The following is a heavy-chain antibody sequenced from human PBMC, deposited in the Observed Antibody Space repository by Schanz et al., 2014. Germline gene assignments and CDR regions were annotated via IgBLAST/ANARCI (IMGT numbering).Heavy chain of an antibody. J-gene: IGHJ5*02. CDR3: TSMATIPRNWFDP. CDR1: GFTFSSFA. Sequence: EVQLLESGGGLVQPGGSLRLSCEASGFTFSSFAMSWVRQAPGKGLEWVGRIKSNTDGGTTDYATPVKGRFTISRDDSKNTLYLQMNSLKSEDTAVYYCTSMATIPRNWFDPWGQGTLVTVSS. D-gene: IGHD2-2*02. V-gene: IGHV3-15*01. CDR2: IKSNTDGGTT.